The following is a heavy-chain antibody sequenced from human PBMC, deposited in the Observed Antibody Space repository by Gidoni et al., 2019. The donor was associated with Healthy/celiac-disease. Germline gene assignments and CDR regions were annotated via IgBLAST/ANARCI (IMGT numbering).Heavy chain of an antibody. Sequence: PIYWNDDKRYSPSLMSRLTITKDTSKNQVVLTMTNMDPVDTATYYCAHHPGSLTIFGVVNQNWFDPWGQGTLVTVSS. D-gene: IGHD3-3*01. J-gene: IGHJ5*02. CDR3: AHHPGSLTIFGVVNQNWFDP. V-gene: IGHV2-5*01. CDR2: IYWNDDK.